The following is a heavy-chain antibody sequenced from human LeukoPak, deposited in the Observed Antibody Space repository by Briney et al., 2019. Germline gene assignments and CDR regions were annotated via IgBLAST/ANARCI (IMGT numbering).Heavy chain of an antibody. CDR2: ISWNSGSI. Sequence: GRSLRLSCAASGFTFDDYAMHWVRQAPGKGLEWVSGISWNSGSIGYADSVKGRFTISRDNAKNSLYLQMNSLRAEDTAVYYCARGGYGDPGGTYYYYYGMDVWGQGTTVTVSS. CDR1: GFTFDDYA. V-gene: IGHV3-9*01. J-gene: IGHJ6*02. D-gene: IGHD4-17*01. CDR3: ARGGYGDPGGTYYYYYGMDV.